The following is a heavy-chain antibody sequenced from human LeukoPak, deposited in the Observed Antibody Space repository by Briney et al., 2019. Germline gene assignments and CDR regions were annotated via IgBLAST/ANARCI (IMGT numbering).Heavy chain of an antibody. Sequence: PSETLSLTCTVSGGSISSYYWSWIRQPPGKGLEWIGYIYYSGSTNYNPSLKSRVTISVDTSKNQFSLKLSSVTAAGTAVYYCARSGGRGRTMVRGVIIFNYWGQGTLVTVSS. CDR1: GGSISSYY. CDR3: ARSGGRGRTMVRGVIIFNY. CDR2: IYYSGST. V-gene: IGHV4-59*01. J-gene: IGHJ4*02. D-gene: IGHD3-10*01.